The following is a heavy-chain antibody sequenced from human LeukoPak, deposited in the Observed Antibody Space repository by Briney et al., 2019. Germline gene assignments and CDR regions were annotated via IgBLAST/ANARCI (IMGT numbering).Heavy chain of an antibody. CDR1: GFTFSSYS. Sequence: PGGSLRLSCAASGFTFSSYSMNWVRQAPGKGLEWVSSISSSSSYIYYADSVKGRFTISRDNAKNSLYLQMNSLRAEDTAVYYCARGRIVGATVPPDYFDYWGQGTLVTVSS. CDR2: ISSSSSYI. V-gene: IGHV3-21*01. CDR3: ARGRIVGATVPPDYFDY. J-gene: IGHJ4*02. D-gene: IGHD1-26*01.